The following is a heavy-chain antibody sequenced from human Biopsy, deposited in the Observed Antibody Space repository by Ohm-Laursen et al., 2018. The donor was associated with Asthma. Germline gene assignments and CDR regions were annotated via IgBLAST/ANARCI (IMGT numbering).Heavy chain of an antibody. D-gene: IGHD2-2*01. CDR3: ARGPEYVRSSGALDY. CDR1: GDSFSNYA. CDR2: IIPIFGPT. V-gene: IGHV1-69*13. Sequence: GASVKVSRKASGDSFSNYAISWVRRAPGQGLEWMGRIIPIFGPTNYAQKFQGRVTISADDSTSTAYMELSSLSSEDTALYYCARGPEYVRSSGALDYWGQGTLVTVSS. J-gene: IGHJ4*02.